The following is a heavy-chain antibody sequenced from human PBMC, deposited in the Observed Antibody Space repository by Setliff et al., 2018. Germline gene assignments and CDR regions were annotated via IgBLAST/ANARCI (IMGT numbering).Heavy chain of an antibody. CDR1: GGSFSGYY. D-gene: IGHD5-12*01. J-gene: IGHJ4*02. CDR2: INHSGST. CDR3: ARSEGRRDGYNW. V-gene: IGHV4-34*01. Sequence: ETLSLTCAVYGGSFSGYYWSWIRQPPGKGLEWIGEINHSGSTNYNPSLKSRVTISVDTSKNQFSLKLSSVTAADTAVYYCARSEGRRDGYNWWGQGTLVTVSS.